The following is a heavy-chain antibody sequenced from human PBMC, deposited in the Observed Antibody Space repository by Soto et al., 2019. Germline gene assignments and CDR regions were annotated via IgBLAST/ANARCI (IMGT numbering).Heavy chain of an antibody. CDR1: GFTFSSYW. V-gene: IGHV3-74*01. D-gene: IGHD4-17*01. J-gene: IGHJ4*02. Sequence: EVQLVESGGGLVQPGGSLRLSCAASGFTFSSYWMHWVRQAPGKGLVWVSRINSDGSSTSYADSVKGRFTISRDNAKNTLYLQMNSLRAEDTAVYYCARDPAFLNYGDYGGFDYWGQGTLVTVSS. CDR3: ARDPAFLNYGDYGGFDY. CDR2: INSDGSST.